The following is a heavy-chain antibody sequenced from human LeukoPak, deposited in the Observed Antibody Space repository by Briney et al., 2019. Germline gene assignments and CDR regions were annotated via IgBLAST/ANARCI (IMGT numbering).Heavy chain of an antibody. CDR1: GGSISSYY. CDR3: ARLGTCSGGHCLPDY. J-gene: IGHJ4*02. CDR2: IHYSGKT. D-gene: IGHD2-15*01. Sequence: SETLSLTCTVSGGSISSYYWSWIRQPPGKGLESIGYIHYSGKTDYNPSLKSRVTISVDTSKNQFSLKLTSVTVADTAVCYCARLGTCSGGHCLPDYWGQGTLVTVSS. V-gene: IGHV4-59*12.